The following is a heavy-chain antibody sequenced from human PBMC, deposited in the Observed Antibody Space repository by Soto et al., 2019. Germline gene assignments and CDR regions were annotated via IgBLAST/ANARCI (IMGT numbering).Heavy chain of an antibody. D-gene: IGHD4-4*01. V-gene: IGHV3-23*01. Sequence: GGSLRLSCAASGFTFSSYAMSWVRQAPGKGLEWVSAISGSGGSTYYADSVKGRFTISRDNSKNTLYLQMNSLRAEDTAVYYCAGLHEDYYYYGMDVWGQGTTVTVSS. J-gene: IGHJ6*02. CDR2: ISGSGGST. CDR3: AGLHEDYYYYGMDV. CDR1: GFTFSSYA.